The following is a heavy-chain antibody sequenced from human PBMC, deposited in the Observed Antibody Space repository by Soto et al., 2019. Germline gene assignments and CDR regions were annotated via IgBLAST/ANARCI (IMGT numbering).Heavy chain of an antibody. CDR1: GYSFTSYW. CDR3: ARRAEYYYDSSGYYWGY. CDR2: IYPGDSDT. J-gene: IGHJ4*02. V-gene: IGHV5-51*01. Sequence: PGESLKISCKGSGYSFTSYWIGWVRQMPVKGLEWMGIIYPGDSDTRYSPSFQGQVTISADKSISTAYLQWSSLKASDTAMYYCARRAEYYYDSSGYYWGYWGQGTLDTGSS. D-gene: IGHD3-22*01.